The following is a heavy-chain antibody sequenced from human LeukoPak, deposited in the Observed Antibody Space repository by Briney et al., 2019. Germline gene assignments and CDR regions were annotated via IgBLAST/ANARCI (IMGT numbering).Heavy chain of an antibody. V-gene: IGHV3-48*03. CDR2: ISSSGSTI. Sequence: PGGSLRLSCSASGFTFSSYEMNWVRQAPGKGLEWVSYISSSGSTIYYADSVKGRFTISRDNAKNSLYLQMNGLRAEDTAVYYCARAHNWKYGSFDFWGQGTLVTVSS. CDR3: ARAHNWKYGSFDF. D-gene: IGHD1-7*01. J-gene: IGHJ4*02. CDR1: GFTFSSYE.